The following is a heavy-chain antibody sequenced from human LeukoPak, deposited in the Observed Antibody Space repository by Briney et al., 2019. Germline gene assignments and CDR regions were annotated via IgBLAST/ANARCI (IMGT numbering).Heavy chain of an antibody. J-gene: IGHJ4*02. D-gene: IGHD6-6*01. Sequence: GGSLRLSCAASGFTFNNYGMHWVRQAPGKGLEWVAFISYDGSNKYYADSVKGRFTISRDNAKNTLYLQMSSLRVEDTAVYYCARGSPDSSSSVDFDYWGQGTLVTVSS. CDR3: ARGSPDSSSSVDFDY. CDR2: ISYDGSNK. CDR1: GFTFNNYG. V-gene: IGHV3-30*19.